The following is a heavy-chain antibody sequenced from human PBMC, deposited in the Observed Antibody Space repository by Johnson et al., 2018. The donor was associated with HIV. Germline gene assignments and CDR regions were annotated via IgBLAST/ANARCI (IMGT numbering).Heavy chain of an antibody. D-gene: IGHD6-19*01. CDR1: GFTVSSNY. CDR3: AREVRKAVAGNVDI. Sequence: VQLVESGGGLIQPGGSLRLSCAASGFTVSSNYMSWVRQAPGKGLEWVSVIYSGGSTYYADSVKGRFTISRDNSKNTLYLQMNSLRAEDTAVYYCAREVRKAVAGNVDIWGQGTMVTVSS. V-gene: IGHV3-53*01. J-gene: IGHJ3*02. CDR2: IYSGGST.